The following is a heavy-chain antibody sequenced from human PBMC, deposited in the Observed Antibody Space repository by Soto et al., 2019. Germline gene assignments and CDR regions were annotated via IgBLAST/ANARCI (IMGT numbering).Heavy chain of an antibody. CDR3: ARDLRDLGGSSTSCYGAFDY. Sequence: SSVKVSCKASGGTFSSYTISWVRQAPGQGLEWMGRIIPILGIANYAQKFQGRVTITADKSTSTAYMELSSLRSEDTAVYYCARDLRDLGGSSTSCYGAFDYWG. J-gene: IGHJ4*01. V-gene: IGHV1-69*04. D-gene: IGHD2-2*01. CDR1: GGTFSSYT. CDR2: IIPILGIA.